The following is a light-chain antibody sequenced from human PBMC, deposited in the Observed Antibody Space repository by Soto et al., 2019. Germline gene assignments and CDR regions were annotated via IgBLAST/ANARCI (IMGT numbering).Light chain of an antibody. Sequence: EVVLTQSPGTLSLSPGERATLSCRASQSVNSVYLAWYQQKPGQPPRLLIYGASSRATGIPDRFSGSGSGTDFTLTISRLEPEDFAVYYCQQYGSSPLTFGGGTKVEIK. CDR2: GAS. J-gene: IGKJ4*01. V-gene: IGKV3-20*01. CDR3: QQYGSSPLT. CDR1: QSVNSVY.